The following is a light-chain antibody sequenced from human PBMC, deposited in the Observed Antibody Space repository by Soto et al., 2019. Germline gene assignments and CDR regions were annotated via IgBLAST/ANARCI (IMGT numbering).Light chain of an antibody. Sequence: DIQMTKSPSSLSASVVDRVTITCPASQSISSYLNLYQQKPGKAPKLLIYAAASLQSVVLSRFSGSGSGTDFTLTISSLQPEDFATYYCQQSYSTPWTFGQGTKVDI. V-gene: IGKV1-39*01. J-gene: IGKJ1*01. CDR2: AAA. CDR3: QQSYSTPWT. CDR1: QSISSY.